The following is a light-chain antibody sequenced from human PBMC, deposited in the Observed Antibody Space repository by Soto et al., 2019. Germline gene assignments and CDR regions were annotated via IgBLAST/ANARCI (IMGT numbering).Light chain of an antibody. CDR1: QSVSSIY. V-gene: IGKV3-20*01. Sequence: EIVLTQSPDTLSLSPGERATLSCRASQSVSSIYLAWYQQKPGQAPRLLIYRASSRATGIPDRFSGSGSGTDFTLTISSLQPDDFATYYCQQYNSYWTFGQGTKVDIK. J-gene: IGKJ1*01. CDR3: QQYNSYWT. CDR2: RAS.